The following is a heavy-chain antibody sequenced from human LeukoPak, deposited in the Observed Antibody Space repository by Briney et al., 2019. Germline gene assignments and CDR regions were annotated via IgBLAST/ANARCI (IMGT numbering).Heavy chain of an antibody. CDR2: ISGSGGST. Sequence: PGGSLRLSCAASGFTFSSYGMSWVRQAPGKGLEWVSAISGSGGSTYYADSVKGRFTISRDNSKNTLYLQMNSLRAEDTAVYYCARDPPPFGGVALDISWGQGTLVTVSS. CDR3: ARDPPPFGGVALDIS. V-gene: IGHV3-23*01. J-gene: IGHJ5*02. D-gene: IGHD3-16*01. CDR1: GFTFSSYG.